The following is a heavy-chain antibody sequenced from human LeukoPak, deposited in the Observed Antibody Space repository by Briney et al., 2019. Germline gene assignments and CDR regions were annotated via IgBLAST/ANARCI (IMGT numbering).Heavy chain of an antibody. D-gene: IGHD1-26*01. V-gene: IGHV3-48*03. CDR3: ARDPPHTLPPDWLMGVDC. CDR1: GFTLSNYG. CDR2: ISGSGEII. J-gene: IGHJ4*02. Sequence: GGSLRLSCTASGFTLSNYGMNWVRQAPGEGLEWISYISGSGEIIYYADSVKGRFTISRDNAQNSLYLHMNSLRADDSALYYCARDPPHTLPPDWLMGVDCWGEGTPVTVSS.